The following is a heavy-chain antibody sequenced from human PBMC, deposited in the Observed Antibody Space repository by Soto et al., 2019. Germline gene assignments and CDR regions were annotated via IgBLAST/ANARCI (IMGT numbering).Heavy chain of an antibody. J-gene: IGHJ4*02. CDR2: IWYDGSNK. CDR1: GFTFSSYG. Sequence: PGGSLRLSCVASGFTFSSYGMHWVRQAPGKGLEWVAVIWYDGSNKYYADSVKGRFTISRDNSKNTLYLQMNSLRAEDTAVYYCTRDLTRMAVAGIDYWGQGTLVTVSS. CDR3: TRDLTRMAVAGIDY. D-gene: IGHD6-19*01. V-gene: IGHV3-33*01.